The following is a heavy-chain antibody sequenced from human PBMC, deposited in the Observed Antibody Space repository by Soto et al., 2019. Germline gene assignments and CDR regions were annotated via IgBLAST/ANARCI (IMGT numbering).Heavy chain of an antibody. Sequence: SETLSLTCTVSGGSISSYYWSWIRQLPGKGLEWIGYIYYSGSTNYNPSLRNRVTISVDTSKNQFSLKLSSVTAADTAVYYCARDRTMVPARGMDVWGVGTAVTVSS. CDR2: IYYSGST. CDR3: ARDRTMVPARGMDV. CDR1: GGSISSYY. V-gene: IGHV4-59*01. J-gene: IGHJ6*04. D-gene: IGHD3-10*01.